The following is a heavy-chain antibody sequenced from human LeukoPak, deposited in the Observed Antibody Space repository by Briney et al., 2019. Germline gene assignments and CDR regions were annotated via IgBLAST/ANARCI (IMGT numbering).Heavy chain of an antibody. V-gene: IGHV4-39*01. CDR1: GGSISRNSYY. CDR3: ARRNCGGDCYLGGAFDI. J-gene: IGHJ3*02. Sequence: SETLSLTCTVAGGSISRNSYYWGWIRQPPGKGLEWIGSIYYSGSTYYNPSLKSRVTISVDTSKKQFSLKLTSVTAADTAVYYCARRNCGGDCYLGGAFDIWGQGTMVTVSS. CDR2: IYYSGST. D-gene: IGHD2-21*01.